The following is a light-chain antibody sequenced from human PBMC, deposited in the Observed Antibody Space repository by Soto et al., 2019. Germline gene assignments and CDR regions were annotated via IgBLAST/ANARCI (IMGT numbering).Light chain of an antibody. CDR2: LNSDGSH. CDR1: SGHSSYA. CDR3: QTWGTGIVV. J-gene: IGLJ2*01. Sequence: QLVLTQSPSASASLGASVKLTCTLSSGHSSYAIAWQQQQPEKGPRYLMKLNSDGSHSKGDGIPDRLSGSSSGDERYLTISSLQSEDEADYYCQTWGTGIVVFGGGTKVTVL. V-gene: IGLV4-69*01.